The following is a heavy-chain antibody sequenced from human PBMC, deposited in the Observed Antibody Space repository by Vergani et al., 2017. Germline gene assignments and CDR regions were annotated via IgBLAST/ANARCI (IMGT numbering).Heavy chain of an antibody. CDR1: GGSLSRSSYY. J-gene: IGHJ4*02. D-gene: IGHD1-20*01. CDR2: IYYSGST. CDR3: ASVARITGDTCCVY. Sequence: QLQLQESGPGLVKPSETLSLTCTVSGGSLSRSSYYWGWIRQPPGKGLEWIGSIYYSGSTYYNPSLKSRVTISVDTSKNQLSLKLSSVTAADTAVYYCASVARITGDTCCVYWGQGTLVTVSS. V-gene: IGHV4-39*07.